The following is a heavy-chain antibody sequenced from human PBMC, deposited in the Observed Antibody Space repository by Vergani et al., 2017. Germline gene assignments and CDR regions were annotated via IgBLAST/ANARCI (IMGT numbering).Heavy chain of an antibody. V-gene: IGHV4-34*01. CDR1: GGSFSGYY. CDR2: INHSGST. J-gene: IGHJ4*02. D-gene: IGHD3-22*01. Sequence: QVQLQQWGAGLLKPSETLSLTCAVYGGSFSGYYWSWIRQPPGKGLEWIGEINHSGSTNYNPSLKSRVTISVDTSKNQFSLKLSSVTAADTAVYYCARGGYYDSSGYLYYFDYWGQGTLVTVSS. CDR3: ARGGYYDSSGYLYYFDY.